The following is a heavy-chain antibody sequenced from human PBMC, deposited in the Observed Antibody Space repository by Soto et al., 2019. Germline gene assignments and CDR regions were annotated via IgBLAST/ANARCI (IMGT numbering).Heavy chain of an antibody. CDR2: IYYSGST. CDR1: GGSISSSSYY. J-gene: IGHJ4*02. CDR3: ARLGSGFLECVWSPNPRYYFDY. V-gene: IGHV4-39*01. D-gene: IGHD3-3*01. Sequence: SETLSLTCTVSGGSISSSSYYWGWIRQPPGKGLEWIGSIYYSGSTYYNPSLKSRVTISVDTSKNQFSLKLSSVTAADTAVYYCARLGSGFLECVWSPNPRYYFDYRGPGTLVTVFS.